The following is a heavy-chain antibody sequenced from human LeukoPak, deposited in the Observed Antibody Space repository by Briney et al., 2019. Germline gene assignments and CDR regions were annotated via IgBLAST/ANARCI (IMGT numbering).Heavy chain of an antibody. J-gene: IGHJ4*02. Sequence: GGSLRLSCTASRFTFNIYAMHWVRQAPGKGLDWVSSISSSSSYIYYADSVKGRFTISRDNAKSSLYLQMNSLRADDTAVYYCARERGLQQSYFDYRGQGAMVTVSS. CDR3: ARERGLQQSYFDY. CDR2: ISSSSSYI. D-gene: IGHD4-11*01. V-gene: IGHV3-21*01. CDR1: RFTFNIYA.